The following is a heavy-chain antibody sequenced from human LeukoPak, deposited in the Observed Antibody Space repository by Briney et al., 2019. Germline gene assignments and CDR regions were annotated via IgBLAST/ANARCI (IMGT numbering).Heavy chain of an antibody. J-gene: IGHJ4*02. CDR1: GGTFSNYV. D-gene: IGHD6-13*01. CDR3: ARSGSSSPHY. CDR2: SIPLFNTS. Sequence: ASVKVSCKASGGTFSNYVITWVRQAPGQGLEWMGGSIPLFNTSNYAQKLQGRVTISADESTTTAYMELTSLTSDDTAVYYCARSGSSSPHYWGQGTLVIVSS. V-gene: IGHV1-69*13.